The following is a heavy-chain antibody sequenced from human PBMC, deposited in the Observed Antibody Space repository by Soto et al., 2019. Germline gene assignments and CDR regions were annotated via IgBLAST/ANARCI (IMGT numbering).Heavy chain of an antibody. CDR1: GFTVSSNY. Sequence: EVQLVESGGGLVQPGGSLRLSCAASGFTVSSNYMTWVRQAPGKGLEWVSIIYSGGSTNYADSVKGRFTISRDNSKNTLYLQMNSLRADDTAVYYCARLRFLEWTYFDHWGQGTLVTVSS. CDR2: IYSGGST. D-gene: IGHD3-3*01. V-gene: IGHV3-66*01. CDR3: ARLRFLEWTYFDH. J-gene: IGHJ4*02.